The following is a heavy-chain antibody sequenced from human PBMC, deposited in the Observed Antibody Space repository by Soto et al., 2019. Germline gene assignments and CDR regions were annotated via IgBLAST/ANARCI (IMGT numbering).Heavy chain of an antibody. V-gene: IGHV5-51*01. D-gene: IGHD6-6*01. CDR2: IYPGDSDT. CDR1: GYRFTSYW. Sequence: GESRKISCKGSGYRFTSYWTGWVRQMPGKGLEWMGIIYPGDSDTRYSPSFQGQVTISADKSISTAYLQWSSLKASDTAMYYCARLYSSSSHYYYMDVWGKGTTVTVSS. CDR3: ARLYSSSSHYYYMDV. J-gene: IGHJ6*03.